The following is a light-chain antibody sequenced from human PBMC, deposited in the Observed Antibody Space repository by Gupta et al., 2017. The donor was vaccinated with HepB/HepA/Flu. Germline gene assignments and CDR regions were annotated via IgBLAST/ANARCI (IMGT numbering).Light chain of an antibody. V-gene: IGLV2-14*03. Sequence: QSALTQPVSVSGSPGQSITISYTGTSSDIGGFNYVSWYQQHPGKAPKLVIYDVSNRPSGVSNRFSGSKSANTASLTISGLQAEDEADYYCSSYASSSTLVVFGGGTKLTVL. J-gene: IGLJ2*01. CDR3: SSYASSSTLVV. CDR2: DVS. CDR1: SSDIGGFNY.